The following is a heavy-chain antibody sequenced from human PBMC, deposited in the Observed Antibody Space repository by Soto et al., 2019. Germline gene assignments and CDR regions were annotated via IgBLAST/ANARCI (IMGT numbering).Heavy chain of an antibody. V-gene: IGHV1-8*01. CDR1: GYTFTSYD. Sequence: AXVKVSCKASGYTFTSYDINWVRQATGQGLEWVGWMSPNSGNTGYAQKFQGRVTMTRPTSASTAYMELTSLRSDDTAVYYCARGPPNRVFDYCGQGTLVTGSA. J-gene: IGHJ4*02. CDR2: MSPNSGNT. CDR3: ARGPPNRVFDY. D-gene: IGHD7-27*01.